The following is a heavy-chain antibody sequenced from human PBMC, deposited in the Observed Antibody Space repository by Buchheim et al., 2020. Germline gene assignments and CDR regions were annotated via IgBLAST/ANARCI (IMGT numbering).Heavy chain of an antibody. D-gene: IGHD5-12*01. CDR3: ARGFDGYDGRSDY. CDR2: INSNSGGT. CDR1: GYRFTGYY. Sequence: QVQLVQSGAEVKKPGASVKVSCKASGYRFTGYYIHWMRQAPGQGLECMGWINSNSGGTHYAQKFQGRVTMTRDTSISTAYMELSSLKSVDTAVYYCARGFDGYDGRSDYWGQGAL. J-gene: IGHJ4*02. V-gene: IGHV1-2*02.